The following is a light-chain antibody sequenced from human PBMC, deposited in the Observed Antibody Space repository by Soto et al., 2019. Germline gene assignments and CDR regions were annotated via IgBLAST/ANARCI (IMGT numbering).Light chain of an antibody. CDR3: GSWDSSLSAYV. V-gene: IGLV1-51*01. CDR1: SSNIGGNS. CDR2: DDN. J-gene: IGLJ1*01. Sequence: QSVMTQPPSVSAAPGQKVTISCSGSSSNIGGNSVSWYQQLPGTAPKLLIYDDNKRPSGIPDRFSGSKSGTSATLGITGFQTGEEADYYCGSWDSSLSAYVFGTGPKLTVL.